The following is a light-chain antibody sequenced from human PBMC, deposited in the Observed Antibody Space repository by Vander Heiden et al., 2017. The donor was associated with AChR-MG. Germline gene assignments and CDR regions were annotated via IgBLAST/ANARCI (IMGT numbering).Light chain of an antibody. J-gene: IGLJ3*02. CDR2: GKN. CDR1: SLRSYY. CDR3: NSRDNSGDHWV. Sequence: SSELTQDPVVSVALGQTVKITCQGDSLRSYYASWYQQKPGQAPMLVLYGKNNRASGIPDRFSGSSSGNTSSLTITGAQAEDEGDFYCNSRDNSGDHWVFGGGTKLTVL. V-gene: IGLV3-19*01.